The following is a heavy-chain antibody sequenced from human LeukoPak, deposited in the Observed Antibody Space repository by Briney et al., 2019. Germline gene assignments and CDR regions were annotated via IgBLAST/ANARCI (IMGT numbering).Heavy chain of an antibody. CDR1: GGTFSSYA. CDR2: IIPIFGTA. CDR3: ARPYYYDSSGYTPN. J-gene: IGHJ4*02. D-gene: IGHD3-22*01. Sequence: ASVKVSCKASGGTFSSYAISWVRQAPGQGLEWMGGIIPIFGTANYAQKFQGRVTITADVSTSTAYMELSSLRSEDTAVYYCARPYYYDSSGYTPNWGQGTLVTVSS. V-gene: IGHV1-69*13.